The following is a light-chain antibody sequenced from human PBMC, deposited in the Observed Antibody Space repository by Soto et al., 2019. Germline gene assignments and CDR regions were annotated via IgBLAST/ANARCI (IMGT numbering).Light chain of an antibody. CDR2: AAS. CDR1: QGISTY. Sequence: DIQMTQSPPSLSASVGDRVTITCRASQGISTYLNWYQQKPGKAPNLLIYAASTLQSGVPSRFSGSGSGTDFSLTISSLQPEYFATYYCQQSYSTPRTFGQGTKVDIK. CDR3: QQSYSTPRT. V-gene: IGKV1-39*01. J-gene: IGKJ1*01.